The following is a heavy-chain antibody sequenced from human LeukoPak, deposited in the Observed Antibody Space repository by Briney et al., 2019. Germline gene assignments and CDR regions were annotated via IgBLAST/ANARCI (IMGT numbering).Heavy chain of an antibody. J-gene: IGHJ4*02. V-gene: IGHV3-23*01. Sequence: GGSLRLSCAASGFTFSSYEMNWVRQAPGKGLEWVSAISGSGGSTYYADSVKGRFTISRDNSKNTLYLQMNSLRDEDTAVYYCAKSAIVGATYRGNYWGQGTLVTVSS. CDR2: ISGSGGST. D-gene: IGHD1-26*01. CDR1: GFTFSSYE. CDR3: AKSAIVGATYRGNY.